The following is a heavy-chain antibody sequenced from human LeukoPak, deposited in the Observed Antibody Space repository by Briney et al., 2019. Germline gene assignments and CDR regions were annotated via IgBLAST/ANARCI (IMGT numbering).Heavy chain of an antibody. Sequence: SETLSLTCTVSGGSISSGGYYWSWIRQPPGKGLEWIGYIYYSGSTNYNPSLKSRVTISVDTSKNQFSLKLSSVTAADTAVYYCASYVVVPAARTGYFDYWGQGTLVTVSS. V-gene: IGHV4-61*08. CDR3: ASYVVVPAARTGYFDY. CDR2: IYYSGST. CDR1: GGSISSGGYY. J-gene: IGHJ4*02. D-gene: IGHD2-2*01.